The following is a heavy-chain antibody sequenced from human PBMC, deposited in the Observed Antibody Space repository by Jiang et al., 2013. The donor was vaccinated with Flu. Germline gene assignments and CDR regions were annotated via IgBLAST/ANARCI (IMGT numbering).Heavy chain of an antibody. CDR3: ARDVRDSGNYYLFYSNTFDV. D-gene: IGHD3-10*01. Sequence: SGAEVKKPGASVKVSCKASGYRFSSYGISWVRQAPGQGLEWMGWINPYNDDTKYKQQFQGRVTMTTDTSTSTSYMELRSLRSDDTAVYYCARDVRDSGNYYLFYSNTFDVWGQGTTVTVSS. J-gene: IGHJ6*02. V-gene: IGHV1-18*04. CDR1: GYRFSSYG. CDR2: INPYNDDT.